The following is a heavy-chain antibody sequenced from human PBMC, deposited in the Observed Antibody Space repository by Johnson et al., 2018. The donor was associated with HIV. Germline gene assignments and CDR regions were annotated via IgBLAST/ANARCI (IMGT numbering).Heavy chain of an antibody. J-gene: IGHJ3*02. V-gene: IGHV3-15*01. CDR3: ARDCSYGSNDAFDI. D-gene: IGHD5-18*01. CDR2: IKSKIDGGTT. CDR1: GFTFNNAW. Sequence: VQLVESGGGLVKPGGSLRLSCTASGFTFNNAWMTWVRQAPGKGLEWVGRIKSKIDGGTTDYAAPVKGRFTISRDDSKTTLYLQMNSLRAEDTAVYYCARDCSYGSNDAFDIWGQGTMVTVSS.